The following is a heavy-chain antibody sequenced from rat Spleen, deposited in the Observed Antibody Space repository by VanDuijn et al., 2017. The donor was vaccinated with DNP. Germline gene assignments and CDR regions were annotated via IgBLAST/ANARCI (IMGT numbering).Heavy chain of an antibody. CDR3: ARQELRRTYWFAY. D-gene: IGHD1-11*01. V-gene: IGHV5-19*01. CDR1: GFNFSNYG. CDR2: ISPSGGST. Sequence: EVQLVESGGGLVQPGRSLKLSCAASGFNFSNYGMHWIRQAPTKGLEWVASISPSGGSTYYRDSVKGRFTISRDNAKSTLYLQMDSLRSEDTATYYCARQELRRTYWFAYWGQGTLVTVSS. J-gene: IGHJ3*01.